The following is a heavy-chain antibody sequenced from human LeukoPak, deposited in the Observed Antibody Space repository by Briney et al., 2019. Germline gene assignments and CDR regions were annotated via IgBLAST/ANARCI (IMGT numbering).Heavy chain of an antibody. Sequence: ASVKVSCKASGYTFTSYGISWVRQAPGQGLEWMGWISAYNGNTNYAQKLQGRVTMTTDTSTSTAYMELRSLRSEDTAVYYCARDSEAVGTVGPASNAFDIWGQGTMVTVSS. CDR1: GYTFTSYG. CDR2: ISAYNGNT. CDR3: ARDSEAVGTVGPASNAFDI. V-gene: IGHV1-18*01. D-gene: IGHD1-1*01. J-gene: IGHJ3*02.